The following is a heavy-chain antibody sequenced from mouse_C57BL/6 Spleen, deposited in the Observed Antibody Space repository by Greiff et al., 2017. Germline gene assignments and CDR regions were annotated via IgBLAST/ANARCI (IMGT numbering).Heavy chain of an antibody. D-gene: IGHD2-3*01. Sequence: VQLQQSGPGLVQPSQSLSITCTVSGFSLTSYGVHWVRQSPGKGLEWLGVIWSGGSTDYNAAFISRLGISKDNSKSQFFFKMNSLQADDTAIYYCARNDDGYPLAYWGQGTLVTVSA. J-gene: IGHJ3*01. CDR2: IWSGGST. CDR1: GFSLTSYG. CDR3: ARNDDGYPLAY. V-gene: IGHV2-2*01.